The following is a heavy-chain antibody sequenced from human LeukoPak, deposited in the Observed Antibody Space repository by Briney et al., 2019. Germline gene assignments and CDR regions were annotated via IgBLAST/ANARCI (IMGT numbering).Heavy chain of an antibody. D-gene: IGHD4-17*01. Sequence: SETLSLTCTVSGGSISSYYWSWIRQPPGKGLEWIGYIYYSGSTNYNPSLKSRVTISVDTSKNQFSLKLSSVTAADTAVYYCARHRPTDYGDYGGDAFDIWGQGTMVTVSS. J-gene: IGHJ3*02. V-gene: IGHV4-59*08. CDR1: GGSISSYY. CDR2: IYYSGST. CDR3: ARHRPTDYGDYGGDAFDI.